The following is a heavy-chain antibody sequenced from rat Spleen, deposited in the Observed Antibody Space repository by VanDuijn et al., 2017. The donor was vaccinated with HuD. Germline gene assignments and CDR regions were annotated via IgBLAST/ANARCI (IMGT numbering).Heavy chain of an antibody. V-gene: IGHV2-30*01. CDR2: MWTAGNA. Sequence: QVQLKESGPGLVQPSQTLSLTCTVSGFSLATYNVHWVRQSTGKALEWLGIMWTAGNADYNPALKSRLSITRDTSESQVFLKMNSLQTEDTATYYCARDGSAGDFDYWGQGVVVTVSS. J-gene: IGHJ2*01. CDR3: ARDGSAGDFDY. D-gene: IGHD1-1*01. CDR1: GFSLATYN.